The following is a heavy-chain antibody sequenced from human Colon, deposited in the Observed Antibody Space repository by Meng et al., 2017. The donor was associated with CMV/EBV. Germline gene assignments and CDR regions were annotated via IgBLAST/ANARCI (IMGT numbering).Heavy chain of an antibody. CDR2: ISFDENDE. D-gene: IGHD4-11*01. V-gene: IGHV3-30*04. J-gene: IGHJ4*02. Sequence: GGSLRLSCAASGFTFSTFPMHWVRQTPGKGLEWVAFISFDENDEYYSDSVKGRFTISRDNSKNTLSLQMNSLRTEDTAMYYCARALTHDYSFFDYWGQGTLVTVSS. CDR1: GFTFSTFP. CDR3: ARALTHDYSFFDY.